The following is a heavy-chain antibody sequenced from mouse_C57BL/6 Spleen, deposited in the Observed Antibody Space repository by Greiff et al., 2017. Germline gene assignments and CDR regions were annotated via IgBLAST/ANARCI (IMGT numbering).Heavy chain of an antibody. J-gene: IGHJ4*01. CDR2: IHPNSGST. D-gene: IGHD1-1*01. CDR3: ARGAYYYGSRPYAMDY. V-gene: IGHV1-64*01. CDR1: GYTFTSYW. Sequence: QVQLQQPGAELVKPGASVKLSCKASGYTFTSYWMHWVKQRPGQGLEWIGMIHPNSGSTNYNEKFKSKATLTVDKSSSTAYMQLSSLTSEDSAVYYCARGAYYYGSRPYAMDYWGQGTSVTVSS.